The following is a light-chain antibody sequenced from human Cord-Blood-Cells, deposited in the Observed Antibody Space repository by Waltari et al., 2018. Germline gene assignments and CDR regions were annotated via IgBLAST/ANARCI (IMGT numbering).Light chain of an antibody. CDR3: MQALQTPRT. V-gene: IGKV2-28*01. CDR2: LGS. J-gene: IGKJ2*02. Sequence: DIVMTQSPLSLHVTPGEPASISCRSSQSLLHSNGYNSLAWYLQKPGQSPQLLIYLGSNRASGVPDRFSGSGAGIDVTRKISRVEAEYVGVYYGMQALQTPRTVGQGTKQGIK. CDR1: QSLLHSNGYNS.